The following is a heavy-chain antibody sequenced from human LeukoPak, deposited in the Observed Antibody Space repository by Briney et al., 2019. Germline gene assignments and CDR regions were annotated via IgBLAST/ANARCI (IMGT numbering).Heavy chain of an antibody. CDR3: ARHRGPQGGTREDYYFDY. Sequence: RGESLKISCKGSGYSFTSYWIGWVRQMPGKGLEWMGIIYPGDSDTRYSPSFQGQVTISAGKSISTAYLQWSSLKASDTAMYYCARHRGPQGGTREDYYFDYWGQGTLVTVSS. V-gene: IGHV5-51*01. J-gene: IGHJ4*02. CDR2: IYPGDSDT. CDR1: GYSFTSYW. D-gene: IGHD1-14*01.